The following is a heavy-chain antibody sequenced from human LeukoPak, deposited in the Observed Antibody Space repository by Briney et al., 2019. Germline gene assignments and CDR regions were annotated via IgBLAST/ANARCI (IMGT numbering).Heavy chain of an antibody. D-gene: IGHD4-23*01. CDR2: ISSSGSTI. CDR1: GFTFSSYE. V-gene: IGHV3-48*03. J-gene: IGHJ4*02. Sequence: GGSLRLSCAASGFTFSSYEMNWVRQAPGKGLEWVSYISSSGSTIHYADSVKGRFTISRDNAKNSLYLQMNSLRAEDTAVYYCARSGMVVTPVYFDYWGQGTLVTVSS. CDR3: ARSGMVVTPVYFDY.